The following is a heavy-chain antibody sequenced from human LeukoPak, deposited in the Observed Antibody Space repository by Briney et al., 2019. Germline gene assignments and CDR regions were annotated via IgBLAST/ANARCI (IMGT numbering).Heavy chain of an antibody. J-gene: IGHJ4*02. V-gene: IGHV1-46*01. Sequence: ASVKVSCKASGYTFTGYYMHWVRQAPGQGLEWMGIINPSGGSTSYAQKFQGRVTMTRDMSTSTVYMELSSLRSEDTAVYYCARGYCSGGSCYGTLDYWGQGTLVTVSS. CDR2: INPSGGST. CDR1: GYTFTGYY. D-gene: IGHD2-15*01. CDR3: ARGYCSGGSCYGTLDY.